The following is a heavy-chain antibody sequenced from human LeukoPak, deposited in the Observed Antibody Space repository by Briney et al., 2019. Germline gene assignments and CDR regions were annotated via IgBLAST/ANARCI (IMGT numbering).Heavy chain of an antibody. V-gene: IGHV1-8*03. Sequence: ASVKVSCKASGYTFTSYDINWVRQATGQGLEWMGWMNPNSGNTGYAQKFQGRVTITRNTSISTACMELSSLRSEDTAVYYCARGLPAATHYYYYYMDVWGKGTTVTVSS. D-gene: IGHD2-2*01. CDR3: ARGLPAATHYYYYYMDV. CDR1: GYTFTSYD. CDR2: MNPNSGNT. J-gene: IGHJ6*03.